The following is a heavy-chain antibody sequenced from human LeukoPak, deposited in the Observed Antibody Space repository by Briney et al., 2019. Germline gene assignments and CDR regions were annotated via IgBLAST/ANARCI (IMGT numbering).Heavy chain of an antibody. D-gene: IGHD6-19*01. CDR3: AKGSYSSGWYAYYFDY. Sequence: GGSMILSCAASGFAFNSYAMGWVRQAPGKGLEWVSAISGSGGSTYYADSVKGRFTISRDNSKNTLYLQMNSLRAEDTAVYYCAKGSYSSGWYAYYFDYWGQGTLVTVSS. J-gene: IGHJ4*02. CDR2: ISGSGGST. CDR1: GFAFNSYA. V-gene: IGHV3-23*01.